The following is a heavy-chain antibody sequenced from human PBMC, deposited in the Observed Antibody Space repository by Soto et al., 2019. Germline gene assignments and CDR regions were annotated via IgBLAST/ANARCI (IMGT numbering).Heavy chain of an antibody. CDR3: ARRVKGATVDY. CDR1: GGSISRNGYY. V-gene: IGHV4-39*01. CDR2: IYYSGTT. Sequence: PSEALSLTRTGSGGSISRNGYYWGWLRQAPGKGLEWIGSIYYSGTTFYSPSLKSRVTISVDTSKNQFSLKLTSVTAADTAVYYCARRVKGATVDYWGQGILVTVSA. D-gene: IGHD4-4*01. J-gene: IGHJ4*02.